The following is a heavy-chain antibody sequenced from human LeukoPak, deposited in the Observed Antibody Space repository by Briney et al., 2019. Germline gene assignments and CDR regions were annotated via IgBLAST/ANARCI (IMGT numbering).Heavy chain of an antibody. CDR1: GFTFDDYG. D-gene: IGHD3-10*01. J-gene: IGHJ4*02. CDR3: AKGTTMVRGDIITFDD. V-gene: IGHV3-20*04. Sequence: GGSLRLSCAASGFTFDDYGMSWVRQAPGKGLEWVSGINWNGGSTGYADSVKGRFTISRDNAKNTLYLQMNSLRAEDTAVYYCAKGTTMVRGDIITFDDWGQGTLVTVSS. CDR2: INWNGGST.